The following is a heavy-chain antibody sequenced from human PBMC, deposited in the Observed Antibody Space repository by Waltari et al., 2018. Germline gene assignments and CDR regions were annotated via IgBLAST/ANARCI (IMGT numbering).Heavy chain of an antibody. CDR3: VRGYPDIVATISDY. CDR1: RSSIRNHNYY. V-gene: IGHV4-39*07. J-gene: IGHJ4*02. D-gene: IGHD5-12*01. CDR2: FYNSGTT. Sequence: QLQLQESGPGLVKPSETLSPTCTGSRSSIRNHNYYWGGVRQPPGEGLEWIGSFYNSGTTYYNPSLKSLVTISVDTSNNQFSPKLNSVTAADTAVYYCVRGYPDIVATISDYWGQGTLVIVSS.